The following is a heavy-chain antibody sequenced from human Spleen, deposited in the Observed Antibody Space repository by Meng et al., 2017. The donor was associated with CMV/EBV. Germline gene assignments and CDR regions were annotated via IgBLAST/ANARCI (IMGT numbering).Heavy chain of an antibody. J-gene: IGHJ5*02. V-gene: IGHV4-59*01. Sequence: GSLRLSCTVSGGSISSYYWSWIRQSPGKGLEWIGYIHYSGTNKYNPSLRSRVTMSVDTSKNQFSLKLSSVTAADTAVYYCARDSYHYGSGTYNWFDPWGQGTLVTVSS. CDR1: GGSISSYY. CDR3: ARDSYHYGSGTYNWFDP. D-gene: IGHD3-10*01. CDR2: IHYSGTN.